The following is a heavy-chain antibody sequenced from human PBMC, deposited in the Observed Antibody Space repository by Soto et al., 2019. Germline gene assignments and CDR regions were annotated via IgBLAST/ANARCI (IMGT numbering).Heavy chain of an antibody. V-gene: IGHV2-5*02. CDR1: GFSLTTARVG. J-gene: IGHJ4*02. CDR3: ANAYGGRSLY. D-gene: IGHD1-26*01. CDR2: IYWDDSK. Sequence: QITLKESGPTLVKPTQTLTLTCTFSGFSLTTARVGVGWIRQPPGEALEWLAVIYWDDSKTYRPSLESRLTITKDTSKNQVALTMTNMDSLDTATYYCANAYGGRSLYWGQGTLVTVSS.